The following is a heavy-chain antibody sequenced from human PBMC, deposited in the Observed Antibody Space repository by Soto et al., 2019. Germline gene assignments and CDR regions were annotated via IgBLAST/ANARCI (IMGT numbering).Heavy chain of an antibody. Sequence: SETLSLTCTVSGGSISSSSYYWGWIRQPPGKGLEWIGSIYYSGSTYYNPSLKSRVTISVDTSKNQFSLKLSSVTAADTAVYYCARLAYSSGWDYYYYYGMDVWGQGTTVTV. D-gene: IGHD6-19*01. CDR2: IYYSGST. CDR1: GGSISSSSYY. J-gene: IGHJ6*02. CDR3: ARLAYSSGWDYYYYYGMDV. V-gene: IGHV4-39*01.